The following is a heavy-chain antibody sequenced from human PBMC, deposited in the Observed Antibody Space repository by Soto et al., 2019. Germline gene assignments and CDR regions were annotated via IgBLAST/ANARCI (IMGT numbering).Heavy chain of an antibody. CDR3: AKGRGGFDY. CDR2: ISGSGGST. CDR1: GFTFSSYA. Sequence: EVQLLESGGGLVQPGGSLRLSCAASGFTFSSYAMSWVRQAPGKGLEWVSAISGSGGSTYYADSGKGRFTISRDNSKNTLYLQMNSMSAADTAVYYCAKGRGGFDYWGQGTLVTVSS. J-gene: IGHJ4*02. V-gene: IGHV3-23*01. D-gene: IGHD3-16*01.